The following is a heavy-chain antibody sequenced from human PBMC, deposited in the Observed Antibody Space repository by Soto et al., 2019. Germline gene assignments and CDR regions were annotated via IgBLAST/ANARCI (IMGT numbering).Heavy chain of an antibody. V-gene: IGHV4-59*01. J-gene: IGHJ4*02. CDR3: AKWSETYCSFDA. D-gene: IGHD3-3*01. CDR1: TGSISDYY. CDR2: IYHSGTS. Sequence: QVQLQESGPGLVKTLSLTCSISTGSISDYYWNWIRQTPGKGLEWIGYIYHSGTSNYNPSLKSRVSMTVDTSKNHFSLKLSAVTAPDTAIYYCAKWSETYCSFDAWGQGTLVAVSS.